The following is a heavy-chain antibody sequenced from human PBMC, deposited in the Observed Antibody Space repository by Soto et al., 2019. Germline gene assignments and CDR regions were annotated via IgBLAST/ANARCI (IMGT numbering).Heavy chain of an antibody. V-gene: IGHV3-21*01. CDR2: ISSSSGYI. CDR3: ARRIAVAGSDY. Sequence: GGSLRLSCAASGFTFSSYSMNWVRQAPGKGLEWVSSISSSSGYIYYADSVKGRFTISRDNAKNSLYLQMNSLRAEDTAVYYCARRIAVAGSDYWGQGTPVTV. D-gene: IGHD6-19*01. CDR1: GFTFSSYS. J-gene: IGHJ4*02.